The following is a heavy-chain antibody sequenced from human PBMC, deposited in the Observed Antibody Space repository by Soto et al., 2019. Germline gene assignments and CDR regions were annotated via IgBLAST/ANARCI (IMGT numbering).Heavy chain of an antibody. V-gene: IGHV3-15*01. CDR3: TTLYYDILTGDHYGMDV. CDR1: GFTFSNAW. D-gene: IGHD3-9*01. CDR2: IKSKTDGGTT. J-gene: IGHJ6*02. Sequence: GGSLRLSCAASGFTFSNAWMSWVRQAPGKGLEWVGRIKSKTDGGTTDYAAPVKGRFTISRDDSKNTLYLQMNSLKTEDTAVYYCTTLYYDILTGDHYGMDVWGQGTTVTVSS.